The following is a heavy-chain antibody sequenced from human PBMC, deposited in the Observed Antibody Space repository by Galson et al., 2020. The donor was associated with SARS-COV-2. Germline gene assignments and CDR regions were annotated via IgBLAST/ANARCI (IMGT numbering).Heavy chain of an antibody. CDR3: ARGYSSGWPDY. Sequence: ASETLSLTCTVSGYSISSGYYWGWIRPPPGKGLEWIGSIYHSGSTYYNPSLKRRVTISVDTSKNQFSLKLSSVTAADTAVYYCARGYSSGWPDYWGQGTLVTVSS. V-gene: IGHV4-38-2*02. CDR2: IYHSGST. D-gene: IGHD6-19*01. J-gene: IGHJ4*02. CDR1: GYSISSGYY.